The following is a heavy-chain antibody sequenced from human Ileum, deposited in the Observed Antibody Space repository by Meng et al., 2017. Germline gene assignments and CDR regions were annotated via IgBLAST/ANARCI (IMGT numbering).Heavy chain of an antibody. CDR1: GGSVSRAGYQ. J-gene: IGHJ4*02. CDR3: ARDHMGSLDY. CDR2: AST. V-gene: IGHV4-61*08. D-gene: IGHD1-26*01. Sequence: VPLQDSGPGLVRPSETLSLICTVSGGSVSRAGYQWGWIRQPPGKGLEWIGYASTNYNPSLKSRVTISLDTSRNQFSLSLSSVTAADTAVYYCARDHMGSLDYWGQGILVTVSS.